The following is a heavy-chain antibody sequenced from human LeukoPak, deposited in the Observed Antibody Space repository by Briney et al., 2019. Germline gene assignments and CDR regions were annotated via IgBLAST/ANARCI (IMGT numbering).Heavy chain of an antibody. CDR3: ARVPRITMVRGHFDY. J-gene: IGHJ4*02. V-gene: IGHV4-61*02. D-gene: IGHD3-10*01. CDR2: IYTSGST. Sequence: SETLSLTCTVSGGSISSGSYYWSWIRQPAGKGLEWIGRIYTSGSTNYNPSLKSRVTISVDTSKNQFSLKLSSVTAADTAVYYCARVPRITMVRGHFDYWGQGTLVTVSS. CDR1: GGSISSGSYY.